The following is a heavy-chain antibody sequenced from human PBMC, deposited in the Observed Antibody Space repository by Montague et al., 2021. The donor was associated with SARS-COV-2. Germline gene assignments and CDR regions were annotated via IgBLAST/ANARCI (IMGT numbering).Heavy chain of an antibody. CDR1: GSLVRRYQ. J-gene: IGHJ4*02. D-gene: IGHD4-17*01. Sequence: SETLSLTCSVSGSLVRRYQWTWIRKPPGKGLEWIGYIYDSGRTKYNPSLKSRVTISVDTSKNQFSLKLCSVTAADTAVYYCARENTVTTFGGPYYIDSWGQGTLVTVSA. CDR2: IYDSGRT. V-gene: IGHV4-59*02. CDR3: ARENTVTTFGGPYYIDS.